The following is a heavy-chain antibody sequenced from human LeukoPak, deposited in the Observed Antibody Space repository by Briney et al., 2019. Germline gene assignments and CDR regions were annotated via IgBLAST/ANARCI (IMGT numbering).Heavy chain of an antibody. CDR2: IYSGGST. CDR3: ARDQSDHFDY. J-gene: IGHJ4*02. V-gene: IGHV3-66*01. CDR1: GFAFGSEA. Sequence: GGSLRLSCAVSGFAFGSEAMSWVRQAPGKGLEWVSVIYSGGSTYYADSVKGRFTISRDNSKNTLYLQMNSLRAEDTAVYYCARDQSDHFDYWGQGTLVTVSS.